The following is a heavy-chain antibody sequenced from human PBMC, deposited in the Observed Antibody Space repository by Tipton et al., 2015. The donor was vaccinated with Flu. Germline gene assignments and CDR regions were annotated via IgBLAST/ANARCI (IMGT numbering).Heavy chain of an antibody. CDR2: IYYSGST. D-gene: IGHD3-22*01. J-gene: IGHJ4*02. CDR1: GGSISSSSYY. CDR3: ARAGSYYDSPTLFDY. V-gene: IGHV4-39*07. Sequence: TLSLTCTVSGGSISSSSYYWGWIRQPPGKGLEWIGSIYYSGSTYYNPSLKGRVTISVDTSKNQFSLKLSSVTAADTAVYYCARAGSYYDSPTLFDYWGQGTLVTVSS.